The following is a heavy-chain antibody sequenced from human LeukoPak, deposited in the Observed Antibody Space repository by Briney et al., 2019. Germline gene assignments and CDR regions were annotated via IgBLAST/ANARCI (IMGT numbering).Heavy chain of an antibody. CDR2: IYYTGNT. CDR1: RVSLSSSYSY. J-gene: IGHJ4*02. V-gene: IGHV4-39*01. D-gene: IGHD3/OR15-3a*01. CDR3: ARQTGSGLFILP. Sequence: WETLSLTCTVSRVSLSSSYSYWGWVRQPPGMGLGWLGSIYYTGNTYYNASLKSQVSISIDTSKNQFSLKLTSVTAADTAVYYCARQTGSGLFILPGGQGTLVTVSS.